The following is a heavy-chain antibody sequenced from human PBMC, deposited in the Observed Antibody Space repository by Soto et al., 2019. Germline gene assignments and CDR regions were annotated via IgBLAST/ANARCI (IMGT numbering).Heavy chain of an antibody. CDR1: GGSISSGDYY. V-gene: IGHV4-30-4*01. J-gene: IGHJ4*02. CDR2: IYYSGST. Sequence: PSETLSLTCTVSGGSISSGDYYWSWIRQPPGKGLEWIGYIYYSGSTYYNPSLKSRVTISVDTSKNQFSLKLSSVTAADTAVYYCARGVGGTDFDYWGQGTLVTVSS. CDR3: ARGVGGTDFDY. D-gene: IGHD1-26*01.